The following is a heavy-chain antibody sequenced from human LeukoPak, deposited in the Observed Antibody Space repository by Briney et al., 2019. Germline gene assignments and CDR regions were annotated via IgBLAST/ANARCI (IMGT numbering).Heavy chain of an antibody. D-gene: IGHD3-10*01. Sequence: PGGSLRLSCAASGFTFSDYYMSWIRQAPGKGLEWVSYISSSGSTIYYADSVKGRFTISRDNAKNSLYLQMNSLRAEDTAVYYCARDLDFTMVRGVKYGMDVWGQGTTVTVSS. J-gene: IGHJ6*02. CDR2: ISSSGSTI. CDR3: ARDLDFTMVRGVKYGMDV. CDR1: GFTFSDYY. V-gene: IGHV3-11*01.